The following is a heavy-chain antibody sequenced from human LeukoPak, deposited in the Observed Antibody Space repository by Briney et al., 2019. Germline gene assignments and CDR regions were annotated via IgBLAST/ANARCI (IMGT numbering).Heavy chain of an antibody. V-gene: IGHV3-7*01. J-gene: IGHJ6*03. CDR1: GFTFSSYW. Sequence: GGSLRLSCAASGFTFSSYWMSWVRQAPGKGLEWVANVKQDGSEKYYVDSVKGRFTISRDNAKNTLYLQMNSLRAEDTAVYYCAREDYYYYYMNVWGKGTTVTVS. CDR3: AREDYYYYYMNV. CDR2: VKQDGSEK.